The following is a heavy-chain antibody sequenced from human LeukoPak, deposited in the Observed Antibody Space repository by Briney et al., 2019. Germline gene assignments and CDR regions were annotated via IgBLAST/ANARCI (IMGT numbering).Heavy chain of an antibody. CDR3: AKDIASVVYCSGGTCYFDF. Sequence: GGSLRLSCAASGFTFDDYAMHWVRQAPGKGLEWVARISWNSRNNMGYADSVKGRFTISRDNAKNSLYLQMNSLRAEDTALYYCAKDIASVVYCSGGTCYFDFWGQGTLVTVSA. V-gene: IGHV3-9*01. CDR2: ISWNSRNNM. D-gene: IGHD2-15*01. CDR1: GFTFDDYA. J-gene: IGHJ4*02.